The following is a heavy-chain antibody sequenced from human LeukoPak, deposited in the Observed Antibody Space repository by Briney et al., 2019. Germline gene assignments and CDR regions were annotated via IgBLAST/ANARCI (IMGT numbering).Heavy chain of an antibody. Sequence: GASVKVSCKASGYTFTSYDINWVRQATGQGLEWMGWMNPNSGNTGYAQKFQGRVTITRNTSISTAYMELSSLRSEDTAVYYCASIVVVVPASPRFYFDYWGQGTLVTVSS. D-gene: IGHD2-2*01. CDR1: GYTFTSYD. CDR3: ASIVVVVPASPRFYFDY. V-gene: IGHV1-8*03. CDR2: MNPNSGNT. J-gene: IGHJ4*02.